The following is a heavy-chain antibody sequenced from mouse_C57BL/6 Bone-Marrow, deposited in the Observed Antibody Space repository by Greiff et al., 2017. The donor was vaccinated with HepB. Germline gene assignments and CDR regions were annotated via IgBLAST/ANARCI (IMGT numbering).Heavy chain of an antibody. D-gene: IGHD2-2*01. CDR2: INPYNGGT. CDR3: ATMVTTRFDC. CDR1: GYTFTDYY. Sequence: EVKLQESGPVLVKPGASVKMSCKASGYTFTDYYMNWVKQSHGKSLEWIGVINPYNGGTSYNQKFKGKATLTVDKSSSTAYMELNSLTSEDSAVYYCATMVTTRFDCWGQGTTLTVSS. V-gene: IGHV1-19*01. J-gene: IGHJ2*01.